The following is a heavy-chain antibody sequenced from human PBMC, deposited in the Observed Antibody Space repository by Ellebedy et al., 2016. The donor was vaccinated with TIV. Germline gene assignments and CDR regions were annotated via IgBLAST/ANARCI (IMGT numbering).Heavy chain of an antibody. CDR3: ARENLAASLDY. Sequence: ASVKVSCXSSGYIFTDYYMHWVRQAPGQGLEWMGWVNLNSGATVYAQKFEGRLTLTTDTSTTTVYMELRSLTSDDTAVYYCARENLAASLDYWGQGTVVTVSS. CDR1: GYIFTDYY. V-gene: IGHV1-2*02. CDR2: VNLNSGAT. J-gene: IGHJ4*02.